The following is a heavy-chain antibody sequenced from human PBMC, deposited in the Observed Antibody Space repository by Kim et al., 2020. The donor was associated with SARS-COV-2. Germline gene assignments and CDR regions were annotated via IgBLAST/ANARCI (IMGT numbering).Heavy chain of an antibody. CDR3: AREYYYDSSGYPRLNDAFDI. D-gene: IGHD3-22*01. CDR1: GGSISSSNW. V-gene: IGHV4-4*02. J-gene: IGHJ3*02. CDR2: IYHSGST. Sequence: SETLSLTCAVSGGSISSSNWWSWVRQPPGKGLEWIGEIYHSGSTNYNPSLKSRVTISVDKSKNQFSLKLSSVTAADTAVYYCAREYYYDSSGYPRLNDAFDIWGQGTMVTVSS.